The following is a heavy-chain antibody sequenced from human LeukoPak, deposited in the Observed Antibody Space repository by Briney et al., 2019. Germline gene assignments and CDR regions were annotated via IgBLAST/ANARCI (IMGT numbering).Heavy chain of an antibody. CDR2: ISSSSSYI. CDR1: GFTFSSYS. J-gene: IGHJ4*02. CDR3: ARDGPMMDYYDSSGHYFDY. V-gene: IGHV3-21*01. D-gene: IGHD3-22*01. Sequence: GGSLRLSCAASGFTFSSYSMNWVRQAPGKGLEWVSSISSSSSYIYYADSVKGRFTISRDNAKNSLYLQMNSLRAEDTAVYYCARDGPMMDYYDSSGHYFDYWGQGTLVTVSS.